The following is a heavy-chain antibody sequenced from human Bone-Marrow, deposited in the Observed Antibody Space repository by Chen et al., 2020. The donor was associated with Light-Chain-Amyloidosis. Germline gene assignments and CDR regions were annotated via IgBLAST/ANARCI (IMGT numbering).Heavy chain of an antibody. V-gene: IGHV3-30*03. Sequence: QVQLVESGGDVVQPGKSLRLSCTASGFTFSKYGMNWVRQAPGKGLEWVAMLSYDGKTFYADSVKGRVTISRDNSENTLYLDMNSLAPEDTALDYCARELYDYVGGRGSFNVWGRGTMVTVSS. CDR3: ARELYDYVGGRGSFNV. CDR2: LSYDGKT. J-gene: IGHJ3*01. D-gene: IGHD3-16*01. CDR1: GFTFSKYG.